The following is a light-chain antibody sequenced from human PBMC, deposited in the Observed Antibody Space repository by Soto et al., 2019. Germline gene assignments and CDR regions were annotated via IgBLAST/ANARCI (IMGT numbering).Light chain of an antibody. CDR3: SSYTDSSTL. CDR1: SSDVGGYKY. CDR2: EVT. V-gene: IGLV2-14*01. Sequence: QSVLTQPASVSGSPGQSITISCTGSSSDVGGYKYVSWYQQHPGKAPKLMIYEVTNRPSGVSNRFSGSKSGNTASLTISGLQAEDEADYYCSSYTDSSTLFGGGTKLTVL. J-gene: IGLJ2*01.